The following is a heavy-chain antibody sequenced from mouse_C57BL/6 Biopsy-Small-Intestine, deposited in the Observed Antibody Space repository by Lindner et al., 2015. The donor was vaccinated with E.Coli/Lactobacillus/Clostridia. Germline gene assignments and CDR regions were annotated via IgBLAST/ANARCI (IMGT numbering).Heavy chain of an antibody. D-gene: IGHD2-10*01. V-gene: IGHV14-2*01. CDR3: ARSPYFNYFDY. CDR2: IDPEDGET. CDR1: GFNIKDHY. Sequence: VQLQESGAELVKPGASVTLSCTASGFNIKDHYIHWVKERTEQGLEWIGRIDPEDGETKYAPKFQDKATITADTSSNTAYLQLSSLTAEDTAVYYCARSPYFNYFDYWGQGTTLTVSS. J-gene: IGHJ2*01.